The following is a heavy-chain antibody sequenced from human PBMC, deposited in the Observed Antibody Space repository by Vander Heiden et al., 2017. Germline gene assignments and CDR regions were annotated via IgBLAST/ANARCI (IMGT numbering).Heavy chain of an antibody. CDR3: AKDIGSPENY. D-gene: IGHD6-13*01. V-gene: IGHV3-9*01. CDR2: IRWNSGSI. Sequence: EVQLVVSGGGLVQPGRSPRLSCAASGFPFPDYALHWVRQAAGKRLEWVSGIRWNSGSIGYADSVKGRFTISRDNAKNSLNLQMNSLRAEDTALYCCAKDIGSPENYWGQGTLVTVSS. J-gene: IGHJ4*02. CDR1: GFPFPDYA.